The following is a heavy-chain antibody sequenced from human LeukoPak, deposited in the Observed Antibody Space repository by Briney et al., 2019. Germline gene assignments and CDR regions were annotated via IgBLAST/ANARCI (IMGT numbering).Heavy chain of an antibody. CDR2: ITGNGANT. CDR1: GFTFSNYG. V-gene: IGHV3-23*01. D-gene: IGHD1-26*01. J-gene: IGHJ4*02. Sequence: PGGSLRLSCAASGFTFSNYGVSWVRQAPGKGLEWVSAITGNGANTFYADSVKGRFTISGDNSKNTLYLQVNSLRAEDTAVYYCAKGGKWDVTPFDYWGQGTLVTVSS. CDR3: AKGGKWDVTPFDY.